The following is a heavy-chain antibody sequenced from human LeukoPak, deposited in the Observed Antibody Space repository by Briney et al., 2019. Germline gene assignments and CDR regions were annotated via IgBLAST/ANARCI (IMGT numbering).Heavy chain of an antibody. CDR3: ARDSSWHESDY. Sequence: PSETLSLTCAVYGGSFNGYYWSWIRQPPGKGLEWIGEINHSGSTNYNPSLKSRVTISVDTSKNQFSLKLSSVTAADTAVYYCARDSSWHESDYWGQGTLVTVSS. V-gene: IGHV4-34*01. J-gene: IGHJ4*02. D-gene: IGHD6-13*01. CDR1: GGSFNGYY. CDR2: INHSGST.